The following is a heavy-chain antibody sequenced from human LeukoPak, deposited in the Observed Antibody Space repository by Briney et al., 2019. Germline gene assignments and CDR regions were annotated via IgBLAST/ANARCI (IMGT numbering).Heavy chain of an antibody. Sequence: PSETLSLTCAVSGGSFSAYYWSWIRQSPGKGLEWIGGISHRGSTTYNPSLKSRVTISVDTSKNQFSLKVNSVTAADTAVYYCASSDYGDYPGTDYWGQGILVTVSS. CDR1: GGSFSAYY. V-gene: IGHV4-34*01. CDR2: ISHRGST. D-gene: IGHD4-17*01. CDR3: ASSDYGDYPGTDY. J-gene: IGHJ4*02.